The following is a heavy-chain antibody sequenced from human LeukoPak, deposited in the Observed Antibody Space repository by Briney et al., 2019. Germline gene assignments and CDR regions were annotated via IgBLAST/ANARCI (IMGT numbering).Heavy chain of an antibody. V-gene: IGHV4-59*12. J-gene: IGHJ4*02. CDR1: IHSIKNYC. D-gene: IGHD3-10*01. CDR3: ARGNYGSGSYYVVDFDY. CDR2: IYHTGNT. Sequence: SETLSLTCTVSIHSIKNYCCNWIRQPPGKGLEWVGYIYHTGNTNYNPSLKSRLSMSIDPSKNQFSLKLNAVAAADTVVYYCARGNYGSGSYYVVDFDYWGRGTLVTVSS.